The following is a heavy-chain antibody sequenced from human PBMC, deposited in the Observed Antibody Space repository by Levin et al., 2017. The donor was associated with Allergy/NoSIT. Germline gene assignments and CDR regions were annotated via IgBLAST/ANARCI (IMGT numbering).Heavy chain of an antibody. CDR3: ARDGGRGVWANWGWPLDY. Sequence: GGSLRLSCAASGFTFSSYGMHWVRQAPGKGLEWVAVIWYDGSNKYYADSVKGRFTISRDNSKNTLYLQMNSLRAEDTAVYYCARDGGRGVWANWGWPLDYWGQGTLVTVSS. CDR2: IWYDGSNK. J-gene: IGHJ4*02. V-gene: IGHV3-33*01. CDR1: GFTFSSYG. D-gene: IGHD7-27*01.